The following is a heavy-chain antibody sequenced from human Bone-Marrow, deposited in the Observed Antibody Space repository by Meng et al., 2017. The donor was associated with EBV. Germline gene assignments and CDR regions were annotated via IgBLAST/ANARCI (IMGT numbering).Heavy chain of an antibody. CDR1: GYTFTTYT. J-gene: IGHJ5*02. V-gene: IGHV1-3*01. Sequence: QVQLVQSGAEVEEPGASVKVSCKASGYTFTTYTIHWVRQAPGQRLEWMGWINPGNGNTEYSQKFQGRLTFTRDTSASTAYMELSSLRSEDTAIYYCARGYYDSSGSYDWFDPWGQGTLVTVSS. CDR3: ARGYYDSSGSYDWFDP. CDR2: INPGNGNT. D-gene: IGHD3-22*01.